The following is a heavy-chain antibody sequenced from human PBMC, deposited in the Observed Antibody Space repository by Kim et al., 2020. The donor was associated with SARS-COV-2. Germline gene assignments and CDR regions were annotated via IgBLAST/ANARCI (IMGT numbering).Heavy chain of an antibody. J-gene: IGHJ4*02. D-gene: IGHD3-3*01. CDR3: ARGHYDFWSCYIRSFDY. Sequence: LKSRVTISVDTSMNQFSLKLSSVTAADAAVYYCARGHYDFWSCYIRSFDYWGQGTLVTVSS. V-gene: IGHV4-34*01.